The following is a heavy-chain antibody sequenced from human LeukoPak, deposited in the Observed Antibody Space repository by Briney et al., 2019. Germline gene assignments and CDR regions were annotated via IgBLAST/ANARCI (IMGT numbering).Heavy chain of an antibody. CDR2: IYYTGST. D-gene: IGHD7-27*01. CDR3: ASRKLGNDY. V-gene: IGHV4-61*01. Sequence: SETLSLTCTVSGGSISSGSYYWSWIRQPPGKGLEWIGYIYYTGSTTYNPSLKSRVTISADTSKNQFSLKLSSVTAADTAVYYCASRKLGNDYWGQGTLVTVSS. J-gene: IGHJ4*02. CDR1: GGSISSGSYY.